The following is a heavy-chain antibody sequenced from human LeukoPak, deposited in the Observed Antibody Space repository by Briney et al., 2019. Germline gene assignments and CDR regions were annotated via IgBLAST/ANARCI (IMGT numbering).Heavy chain of an antibody. Sequence: PGGSLRLSCAASGFTVSSNYMSWVRQAPGKGLEWVSVIYSGGSTYYADSVKGRLTISRDNSKNTLYLQMNSLRAEDTAVYYCARDAYSYYMDVWGKGTTVTVSS. D-gene: IGHD5-18*01. CDR3: ARDAYSYYMDV. CDR2: IYSGGST. V-gene: IGHV3-66*01. CDR1: GFTVSSNY. J-gene: IGHJ6*03.